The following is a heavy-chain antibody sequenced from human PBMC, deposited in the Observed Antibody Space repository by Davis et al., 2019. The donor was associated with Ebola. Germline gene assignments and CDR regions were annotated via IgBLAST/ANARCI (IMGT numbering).Heavy chain of an antibody. V-gene: IGHV3-13*01. J-gene: IGHJ6*02. Sequence: PGGSLRLSCAASGFTFSSYDMHWVRQATGKGLEWVSAIGTAGDTYYPGSVKGRFTISRENAKNSLYLQMNSLRAGDTAVYYCARVGSRPYGMDVWGQGTTVTVSS. CDR1: GFTFSSYD. D-gene: IGHD1-26*01. CDR3: ARVGSRPYGMDV. CDR2: IGTAGDT.